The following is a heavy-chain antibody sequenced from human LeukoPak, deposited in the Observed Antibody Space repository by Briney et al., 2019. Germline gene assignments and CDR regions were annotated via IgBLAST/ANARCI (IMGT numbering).Heavy chain of an antibody. CDR1: GFTFISYG. D-gene: IGHD3-9*01. V-gene: IGHV3-30*02. J-gene: IGHJ4*02. Sequence: GGSLRLSCVASGFTFISYGMHWVRQAPGKGLEWVAFIGKDGSSKYFADSVKGRFTISRDNSKNTLYLQMNSLRAEDTAVYYCAKGRGILTGYYGYYFDYWGQGTLVTVSS. CDR2: IGKDGSSK. CDR3: AKGRGILTGYYGYYFDY.